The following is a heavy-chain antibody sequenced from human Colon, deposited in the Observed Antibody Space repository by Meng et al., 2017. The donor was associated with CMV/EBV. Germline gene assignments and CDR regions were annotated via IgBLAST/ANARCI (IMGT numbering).Heavy chain of an antibody. CDR3: ARDRVAGFYYGMDV. Sequence: GESLKISCAASGFTFSSYWMHWVRQAPGKGLVWVSRINSDGSNTSYAESVKGRFTISRDNAENTLHLQMNSLRAEDTAVYYCARDRVAGFYYGMDVWGQGTTVTVSS. CDR1: GFTFSSYW. J-gene: IGHJ6*02. D-gene: IGHD2-15*01. V-gene: IGHV3-74*01. CDR2: INSDGSNT.